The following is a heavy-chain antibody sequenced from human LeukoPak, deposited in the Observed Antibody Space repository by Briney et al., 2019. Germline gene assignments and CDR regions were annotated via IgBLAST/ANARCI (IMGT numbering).Heavy chain of an antibody. V-gene: IGHV4-59*01. Sequence: SETLSLTCTVSGGSISSYYWSWIRQTPGKGLEWIVYIYYSGSTNYNPSLKSRVTISVDTSKNQFSLKLSSVTAADTAVYYCARGVSSYLDYWGQGTLVTVSS. D-gene: IGHD3-10*01. CDR3: ARGVSSYLDY. CDR1: GGSISSYY. CDR2: IYYSGST. J-gene: IGHJ4*02.